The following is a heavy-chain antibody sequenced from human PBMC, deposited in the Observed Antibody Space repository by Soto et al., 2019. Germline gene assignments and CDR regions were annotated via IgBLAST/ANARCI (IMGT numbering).Heavy chain of an antibody. CDR1: GFTFSDTG. V-gene: IGHV3-30*18. CDR2: ISHNGGSK. J-gene: IGHJ5*02. D-gene: IGHD6-19*01. CDR3: AKDLYSSGWYNYFDP. Sequence: QVQLVESGGGVVQPGRSLRLSCVGSGFTFSDTGMHWVRQAPGKGLEWVAMISHNGGSKQYKDSVRGRFTISRDNSDNTVYLLMDSLRAEDTAVYFCAKDLYSSGWYNYFDPWGQGTPVTVSS.